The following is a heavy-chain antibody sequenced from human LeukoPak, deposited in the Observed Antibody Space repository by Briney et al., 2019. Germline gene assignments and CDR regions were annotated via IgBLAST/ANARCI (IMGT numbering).Heavy chain of an antibody. Sequence: GASVKVSCKASGYTFTGYYMHWVRQAPGQGLEWMGWINPNSGGTNYAQKFQGRVTMTRDTSISTAYMELSRLRSDDTAVYYCARVLGPDRELPIQGLWCWGQGTLVTVSS. CDR3: ARVLGPDRELPIQGLWC. J-gene: IGHJ4*02. V-gene: IGHV1-2*02. D-gene: IGHD3-10*01. CDR2: INPNSGGT. CDR1: GYTFTGYY.